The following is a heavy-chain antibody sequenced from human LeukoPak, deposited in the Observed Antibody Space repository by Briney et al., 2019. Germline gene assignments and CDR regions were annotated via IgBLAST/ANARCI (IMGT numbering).Heavy chain of an antibody. V-gene: IGHV1-2*02. CDR1: GYTFTVYY. Sequence: ASVTVSFKASGYTFTVYYMHWVRQAPGQGLEWMGWINPNSGGTNYSQKFQGRVTMTRDTSISTDYMELSRLRSDDTAVYYCARSRGYYYDSSGYSDYWGQGTLVTVSS. J-gene: IGHJ4*02. CDR3: ARSRGYYYDSSGYSDY. CDR2: INPNSGGT. D-gene: IGHD3-22*01.